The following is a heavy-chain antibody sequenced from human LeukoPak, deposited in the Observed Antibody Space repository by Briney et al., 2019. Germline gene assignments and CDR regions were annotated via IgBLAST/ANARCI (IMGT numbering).Heavy chain of an antibody. D-gene: IGHD3-22*01. CDR3: ARDLSGYYDSSGYYYDYYFDY. V-gene: IGHV1-18*01. CDR2: ISAYNGNT. Sequence: WASVKVSCTASGYTFTSYGICWVRQAPGQGLEWMGWISAYNGNTNYAQKLQGRVTMTTDTSTSTAYMELRSLRSDDTAVYYCARDLSGYYDSSGYYYDYYFDYWGQGTLVTVSS. CDR1: GYTFTSYG. J-gene: IGHJ4*02.